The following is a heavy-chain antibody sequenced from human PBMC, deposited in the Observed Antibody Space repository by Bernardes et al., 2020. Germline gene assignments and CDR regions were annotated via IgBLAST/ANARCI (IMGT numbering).Heavy chain of an antibody. CDR2: IYNTENT. CDR3: ARGKGGGSYHSPFDP. Sequence: SETLSLTCTVSGGSISNYYWSWIRQPPGKGLEWIGYIYNTENTNYNPSLKSRVTISVETSKNQLSLEVISMTSADTAVYYCARGKGGGSYHSPFDPWGQGTLVTVSS. V-gene: IGHV4-59*01. J-gene: IGHJ5*02. D-gene: IGHD1-26*01. CDR1: GGSISNYY.